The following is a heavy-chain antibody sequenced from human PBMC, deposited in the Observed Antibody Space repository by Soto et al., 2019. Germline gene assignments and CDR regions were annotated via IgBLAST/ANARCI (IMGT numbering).Heavy chain of an antibody. V-gene: IGHV1-69*12. CDR2: IIPIFGTA. D-gene: IGHD5-18*01. Sequence: QVQLVQSGAEVKKPGSSVKVSCKASGGTFSSYAISWVRQAPGQGLEWMGGIIPIFGTANYAQKFQGRVTITADESPSTAYMAGSSVRSEDTAVYYCARDEYCPGGYSYGLDYWGQGTLVTVSS. CDR1: GGTFSSYA. J-gene: IGHJ4*02. CDR3: ARDEYCPGGYSYGLDY.